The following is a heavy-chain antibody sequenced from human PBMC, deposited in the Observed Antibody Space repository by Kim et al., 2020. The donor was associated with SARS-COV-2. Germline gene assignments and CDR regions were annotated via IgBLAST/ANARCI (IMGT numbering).Heavy chain of an antibody. CDR1: GFTFSVDN. CDR3: AVRHCSSGSCYGAVDY. J-gene: IGHJ4*02. Sequence: GGSLRLSCVASGFTFSVDNMNWVRQAPGKGLEWLSFISVSGGDKYYADSVKGRFITSRDNAKNSLYLQMNSLSHDDTAVYYCAVRHCSSGSCYGAVDYWGQGTLVTVSS. V-gene: IGHV3-48*02. D-gene: IGHD2-15*01. CDR2: ISVSGGDK.